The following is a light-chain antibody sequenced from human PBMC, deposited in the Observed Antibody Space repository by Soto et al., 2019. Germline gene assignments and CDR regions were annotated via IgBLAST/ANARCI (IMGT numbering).Light chain of an antibody. CDR3: QQHGSSPQT. V-gene: IGKV3-20*01. CDR2: GAS. CDR1: QSVSSNY. J-gene: IGKJ1*01. Sequence: EIALTQSPGTLSLSPGERATLSCRASQSVSSNYLAWYQQKPGQAPRLLIYGASSRATGIPDRFSGSGSGTDFTLTISRLEPEDFAVYYCQQHGSSPQTFGQGTKVDIK.